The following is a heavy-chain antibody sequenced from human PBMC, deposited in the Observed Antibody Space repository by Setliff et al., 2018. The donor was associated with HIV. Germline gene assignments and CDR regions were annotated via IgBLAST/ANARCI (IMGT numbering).Heavy chain of an antibody. V-gene: IGHV3-66*02. D-gene: IGHD3-3*01. Sequence: QPGGSLRLSCAAPGFTVSTYYMSWVRQAPGQGLEWVSTIYSGGSTYHADSVKGRFPLSRDTSKNTLFLQMNSLRPEDAAVYYCARVRLYNTALDYWGQGTLVTVSS. J-gene: IGHJ4*02. CDR2: IYSGGST. CDR1: GFTVSTYY. CDR3: ARVRLYNTALDY.